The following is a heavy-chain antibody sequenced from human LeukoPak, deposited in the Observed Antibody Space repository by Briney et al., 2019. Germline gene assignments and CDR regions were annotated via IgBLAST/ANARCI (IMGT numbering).Heavy chain of an antibody. Sequence: GGSLRLSCAASGFTFSSYAMSWVRQAPGQGLEWVSAISGSGGSTYYADSVKGRFTISRDNSKNTLYLQMNSLRAEDTAVYYCARPRDGSGYYFDYWGQGTLVTVSS. V-gene: IGHV3-23*01. CDR2: ISGSGGST. CDR3: ARPRDGSGYYFDY. D-gene: IGHD3-22*01. J-gene: IGHJ4*02. CDR1: GFTFSSYA.